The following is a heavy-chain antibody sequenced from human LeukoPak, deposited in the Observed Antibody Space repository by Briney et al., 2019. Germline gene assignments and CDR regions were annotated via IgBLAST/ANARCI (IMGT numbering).Heavy chain of an antibody. CDR3: ARHSSILTGYPFDY. D-gene: IGHD3-9*01. Sequence: SQTLSLTCTVSGGSISNYYWSWIRQPPGKGLEWIGYIYYSGSTKYNPSLKSRVNMSVDTSENQFSLRLSSVTAADTAVYYCARHSSILTGYPFDYWGQGTLVTVSS. CDR2: IYYSGST. J-gene: IGHJ4*02. V-gene: IGHV4-59*08. CDR1: GGSISNYY.